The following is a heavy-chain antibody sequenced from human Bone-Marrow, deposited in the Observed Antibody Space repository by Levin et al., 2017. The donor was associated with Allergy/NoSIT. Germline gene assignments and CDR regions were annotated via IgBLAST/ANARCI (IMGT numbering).Heavy chain of an antibody. V-gene: IGHV3-21*01. CDR2: ISSSSSYI. Sequence: RGESLKISCAASGFTFSSYSMNWVRQAPGKGLEWVSSISSSSSYIYYADSVKGRFTISRDNAKNSLYLQMNSLRAEDTAVYYCAREAYCGGDCLFGDDAFDIWGQGTMVTVSS. D-gene: IGHD2-21*02. CDR3: AREAYCGGDCLFGDDAFDI. J-gene: IGHJ3*02. CDR1: GFTFSSYS.